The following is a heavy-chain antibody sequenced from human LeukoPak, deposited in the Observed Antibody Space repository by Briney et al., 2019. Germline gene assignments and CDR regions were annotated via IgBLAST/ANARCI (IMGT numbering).Heavy chain of an antibody. CDR1: GFTFSSYW. CDR3: ARKESGSGYYRAFDY. D-gene: IGHD3-3*01. Sequence: GGSLRLSCAASGFTFSSYWMHWVRQAPGKGLVWVSRINSDGSSTSYADSVKGRFTISRDNAKNTLYLQMNSLRAEDTAVYYCARKESGSGYYRAFDYWGQGTLVTVPS. CDR2: INSDGSST. V-gene: IGHV3-74*01. J-gene: IGHJ4*02.